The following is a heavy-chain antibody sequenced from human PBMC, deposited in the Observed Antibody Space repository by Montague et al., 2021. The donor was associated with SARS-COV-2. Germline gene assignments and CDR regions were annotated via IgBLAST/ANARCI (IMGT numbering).Heavy chain of an antibody. V-gene: IGHV4-39*01. Sequence: SETLSLTCTVSGGPISSSSYYWGWIRQPPGKGLEWIGSIYYSGSTYYNPSLKSRVTISVDTSKNQFSLKLSSVTAAGTAVYYCAADYGERDWFDPWGQGTLVTVSS. CDR1: GGPISSSSYY. D-gene: IGHD4-17*01. J-gene: IGHJ5*02. CDR2: IYYSGST. CDR3: AADYGERDWFDP.